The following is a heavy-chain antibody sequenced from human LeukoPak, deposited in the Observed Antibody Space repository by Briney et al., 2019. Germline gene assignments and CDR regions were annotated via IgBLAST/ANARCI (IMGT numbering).Heavy chain of an antibody. J-gene: IGHJ6*01. V-gene: IGHV4-4*07. CDR3: AREEDGSSWYNAELMDV. Sequence: SETLSLTCTVSGGSISSYYWSWIRHPAEKGLEWIGRIYTSGRNNYNPSLKSRVTMSVETSKNQFSFKLSSVNAAAPASFFFAREEDGSSWYNAELMDVWGQGATVTVSS. CDR2: IYTSGRN. CDR1: GGSISSYY. D-gene: IGHD6-13*01.